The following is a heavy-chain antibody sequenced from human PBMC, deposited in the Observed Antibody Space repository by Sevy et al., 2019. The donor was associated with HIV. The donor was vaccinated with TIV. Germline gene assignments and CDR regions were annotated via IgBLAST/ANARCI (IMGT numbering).Heavy chain of an antibody. CDR2: FDPEDGAT. CDR3: ASSIAVAGTSNFDY. J-gene: IGHJ4*02. D-gene: IGHD6-19*01. V-gene: IGHV1-24*01. Sequence: ASVKVSCKVSGYTLTELSMHWVRQAPGKGLEWMGGFDPEDGATIYAQKFQGIVTMTEDTSTDTAYMELSSLRSEDTAVYYCASSIAVAGTSNFDYWGQGTLVTVSS. CDR1: GYTLTELS.